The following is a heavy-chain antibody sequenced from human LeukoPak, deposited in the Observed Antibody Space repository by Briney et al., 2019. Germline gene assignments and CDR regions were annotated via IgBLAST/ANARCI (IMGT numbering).Heavy chain of an antibody. CDR2: ISGSGGST. D-gene: IGHD6-19*01. CDR3: AKDERYTSGWYRSLYGMDV. J-gene: IGHJ6*02. CDR1: GFTFSSYA. V-gene: IGHV3-23*01. Sequence: GGSLRLSCAASGFTFSSYAMSWVRQAPGKGLEWVSGISGSGGSTYYADFVKGRFTISRDNSKNTLYLQMNSLRAEDTAVYYCAKDERYTSGWYRSLYGMDVWGQGTTVTVSS.